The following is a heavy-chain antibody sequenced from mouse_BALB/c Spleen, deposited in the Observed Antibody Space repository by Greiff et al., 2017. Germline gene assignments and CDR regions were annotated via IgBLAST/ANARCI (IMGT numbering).Heavy chain of an antibody. CDR3: ARSGRNWSWFAY. Sequence: VQLQQSGAELVKPGASVKLSCTASGFNIKDTYMHWVKQRPEQGLEWIGRIDPANGNPKYDPKFQGKATITADTSSNTAYLQLSSLTSEDTAVYYCARSGRNWSWFAYWGQGTLVTVSA. CDR1: GFNIKDTY. CDR2: IDPANGNP. J-gene: IGHJ3*01. V-gene: IGHV14-3*02. D-gene: IGHD4-1*01.